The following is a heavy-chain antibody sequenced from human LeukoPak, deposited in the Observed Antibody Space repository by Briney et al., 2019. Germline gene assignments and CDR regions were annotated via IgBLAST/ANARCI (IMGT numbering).Heavy chain of an antibody. V-gene: IGHV3-30*02. CDR3: ARDRDGARVLVAFDI. D-gene: IGHD5-24*01. CDR1: GFTFSSYG. J-gene: IGHJ3*02. Sequence: PGGSLRLSCAASGFTFSSYGMHWVRQAPGKGLEWVAFIRYDGSNKYYADSVKGRFTISRDNSKNTLYLQMNSLRAEDTAVYYCARDRDGARVLVAFDIWGQGTMVTVSS. CDR2: IRYDGSNK.